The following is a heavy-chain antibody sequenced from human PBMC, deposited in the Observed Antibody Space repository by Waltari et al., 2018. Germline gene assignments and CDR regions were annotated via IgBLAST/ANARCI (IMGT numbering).Heavy chain of an antibody. CDR1: GYTFTSYD. V-gene: IGHV1-8*01. CDR3: ARGPNYYDSSGYSSDI. Sequence: QVQLVQSGAEVTKPGASVKVSCKASGYTFTSYDINWVRQAHGQGLEWMGWMNPNSGNTGYAQKFQGRVTMTRNTSISTAYMELSSLRSEDTAVYYCARGPNYYDSSGYSSDIWGQGTMVTVSS. D-gene: IGHD3-22*01. J-gene: IGHJ3*02. CDR2: MNPNSGNT.